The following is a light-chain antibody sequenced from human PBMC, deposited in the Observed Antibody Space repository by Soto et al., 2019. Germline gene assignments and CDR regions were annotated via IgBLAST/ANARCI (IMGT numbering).Light chain of an antibody. Sequence: QSVLTQPASVSGSPGQSITISSTGTSGDIGRYDYVSWYQQHPGKAPKLMICDVTNRPSGVSNRFSASKSGNTASLTISGLQAEDEADYDCTSSTISSTRVFGGGTKVTVL. J-gene: IGLJ3*02. CDR2: DVT. CDR1: SGDIGRYDY. CDR3: TSSTISSTRV. V-gene: IGLV2-14*03.